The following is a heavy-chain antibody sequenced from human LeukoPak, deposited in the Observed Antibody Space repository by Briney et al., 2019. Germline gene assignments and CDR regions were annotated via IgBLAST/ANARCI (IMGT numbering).Heavy chain of an antibody. CDR2: IHYSGST. V-gene: IGHV4-30-4*01. CDR3: ARAGANKNGWYFFDY. J-gene: IGHJ4*02. Sequence: PSQTLSLTCTVSGDSISSGDHYWSWIRQPPGKGLEWIGYIHYSGSTYYNPSLKSRLIMSVDMSKNQFSLSLNSLTAADSAVYYCARAGANKNGWYFFDYWGQEPLVTVPS. CDR1: GDSISSGDHY. D-gene: IGHD6-19*01.